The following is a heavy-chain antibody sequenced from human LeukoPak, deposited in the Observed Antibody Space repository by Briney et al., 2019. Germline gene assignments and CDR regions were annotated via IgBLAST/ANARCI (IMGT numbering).Heavy chain of an antibody. CDR3: ARGRPTYDILTGYYSWRYYFDY. CDR1: GGSISSNTYY. V-gene: IGHV4-39*07. D-gene: IGHD3-9*01. CDR2: INHSGST. J-gene: IGHJ4*02. Sequence: PSETLFLTCTGSGGSISSNTYYWSWIRQPPGKGLEWIGEINHSGSTNYNPSLKSRVTISVDTSKNQFSLKLSSVTAADTAVYYCARGRPTYDILTGYYSWRYYFDYWGQGTLVTVSS.